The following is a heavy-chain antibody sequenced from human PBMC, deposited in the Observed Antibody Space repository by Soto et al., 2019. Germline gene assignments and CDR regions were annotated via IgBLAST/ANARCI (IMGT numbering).Heavy chain of an antibody. CDR2: INPNSGGT. V-gene: IGHV1-2*04. D-gene: IGHD3-22*01. J-gene: IGHJ6*02. Sequence: ASVKVSCKASGYTFTGYYMHWVRQAPGQGLEWMGWINPNSGGTNYAQKFQGWVTMTWDTSISTAYMELRRLRSAETAVEYCAGDTAREPYYYDSSGQRPAGMDVWGQGTTFTVSS. CDR3: AGDTAREPYYYDSSGQRPAGMDV. CDR1: GYTFTGYY.